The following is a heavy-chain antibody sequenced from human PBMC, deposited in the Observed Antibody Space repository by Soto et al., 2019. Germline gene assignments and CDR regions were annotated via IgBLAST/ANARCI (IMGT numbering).Heavy chain of an antibody. Sequence: SETLSLTCTVSGGSIRSYYWSWIRQPPGKGLEWIGYNYYSGSTNYKPSLKSRVTISVDTSKNQFSLKLSSVTAADTAVYYCARGHYYDSSAYLYFQDWGQGALVTVS. D-gene: IGHD3-22*01. CDR1: GGSIRSYY. CDR3: ARGHYYDSSAYLYFQD. J-gene: IGHJ1*01. V-gene: IGHV4-59*01. CDR2: NYYSGST.